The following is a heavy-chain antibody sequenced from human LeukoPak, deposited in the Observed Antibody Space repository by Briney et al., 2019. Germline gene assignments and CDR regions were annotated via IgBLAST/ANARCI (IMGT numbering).Heavy chain of an antibody. J-gene: IGHJ4*02. CDR1: GGSFSGYY. Sequence: SETLSLTCAVYGGSFSGYYWSWIRQPPGKGLEWIGEINHSGSTNYNPSLKSRVTISVDTSKNQFSLKLSSVTAADTAVYYCARAILRLGELSGYYYFDYWGQGTLVTVSS. CDR3: ARAILRLGELSGYYYFDY. CDR2: INHSGST. V-gene: IGHV4-34*01. D-gene: IGHD3-16*02.